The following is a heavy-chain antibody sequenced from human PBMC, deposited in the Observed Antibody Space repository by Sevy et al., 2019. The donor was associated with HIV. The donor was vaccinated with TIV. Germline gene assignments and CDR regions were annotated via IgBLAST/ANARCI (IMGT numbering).Heavy chain of an antibody. CDR1: GFTFSSYW. CDR3: ARAPRGYYYMDV. Sequence: GGSLRLSCAASGFTFSSYWMHWVRQAPGKGLVWVSRINSDGSSTSNADSVKGRFNISRDNAKNTLYLQMNSLRAEDTAVYYCARAPRGYYYMDVWGKGTTVTVSS. J-gene: IGHJ6*03. CDR2: INSDGSST. V-gene: IGHV3-74*01.